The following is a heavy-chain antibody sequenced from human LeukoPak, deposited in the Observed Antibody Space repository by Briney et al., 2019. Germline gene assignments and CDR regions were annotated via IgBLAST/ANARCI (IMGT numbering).Heavy chain of an antibody. CDR1: GFTFSSYW. CDR3: ARDLLAYYDFWSGYPAYYYYYYGMDV. CDR2: IKQDGNEK. Sequence: GGSLRLSCAASGFTFSSYWMSWVRQAPGKGLEWVANIKQDGNEKYYVDSVKGRFTISRDNAKNSLYLQMNSLRAEDTAVYYCARDLLAYYDFWSGYPAYYYYYYGMDVWGQGTTVTVSS. D-gene: IGHD3-3*01. V-gene: IGHV3-7*01. J-gene: IGHJ6*02.